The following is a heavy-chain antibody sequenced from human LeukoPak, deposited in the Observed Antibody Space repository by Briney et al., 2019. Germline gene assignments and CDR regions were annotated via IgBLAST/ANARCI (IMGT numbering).Heavy chain of an antibody. CDR1: GFTFSSYA. D-gene: IGHD6-6*01. Sequence: GGSLRLSCAASGFTFSSYAMSWVRQAPGKGLEWVSAISGSGGNTYYADSVRGRFTISRDNSKNTLYLQMNSLRAEDTAVYYCARHRSSWLIDYWGQGTLVTVSS. J-gene: IGHJ4*02. V-gene: IGHV3-23*01. CDR2: ISGSGGNT. CDR3: ARHRSSWLIDY.